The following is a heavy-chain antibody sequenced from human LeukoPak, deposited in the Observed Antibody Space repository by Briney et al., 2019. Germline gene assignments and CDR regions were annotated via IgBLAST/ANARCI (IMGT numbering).Heavy chain of an antibody. Sequence: GGFLRLSCAASGFTFSRYDMHWVRQTPGKSLEWVSGFGTEGDTHYPASVKGRFTISRDNAKDSLYLQINNLRAGDTAVYYCARGPKINPPSWDAVGWFDPWGQGTLVTVSS. CDR3: ARGPKINPPSWDAVGWFDP. J-gene: IGHJ5*02. D-gene: IGHD1-26*01. CDR2: FGTEGDT. CDR1: GFTFSRYD. V-gene: IGHV3-13*01.